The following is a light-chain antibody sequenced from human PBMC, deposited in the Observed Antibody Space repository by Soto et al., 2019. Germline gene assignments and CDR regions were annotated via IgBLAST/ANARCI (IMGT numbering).Light chain of an antibody. Sequence: EIVMTQSPVTLSVSPGERATLSCRASQSVSDNLAWYQQKPGQAPRLRIYGASTRATGIPARFSGSESGTEFTLTLSSLQSEDFAIYYCKQYNNWQTTFGGGTKVDI. V-gene: IGKV3D-15*01. J-gene: IGKJ4*01. CDR1: QSVSDN. CDR3: KQYNNWQTT. CDR2: GAS.